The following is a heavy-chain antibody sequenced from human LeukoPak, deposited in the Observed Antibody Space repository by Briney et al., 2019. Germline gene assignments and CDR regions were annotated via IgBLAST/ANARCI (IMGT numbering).Heavy chain of an antibody. CDR1: GGSISSYY. Sequence: RPSETLSLTRTVSGGSISSYYWSWIRQPPGKGLEWIGYIYYSGSTNYNPSLKSRVTISVDTSKNQFSLKLSSVTAADTAVYYCAREGIAAAGTAGSYFDYWGQGTLVTVSS. J-gene: IGHJ4*02. V-gene: IGHV4-59*01. D-gene: IGHD6-13*01. CDR2: IYYSGST. CDR3: AREGIAAAGTAGSYFDY.